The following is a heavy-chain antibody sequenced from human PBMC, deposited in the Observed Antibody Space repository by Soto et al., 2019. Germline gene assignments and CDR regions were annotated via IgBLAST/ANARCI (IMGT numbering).Heavy chain of an antibody. Sequence: QVQLQESGPGLVKPSETLSLTCTFSGGSISSYYWSWIRQPPGKGLEWIGYIYYSGSTSYNPSLKSRITISVDTSKNKFSLKLSSVTAADTAVYYCARGGIVGRTRLGPASTDYWGQGTLVTVSS. D-gene: IGHD1-26*01. V-gene: IGHV4-59*01. CDR1: GGSISSYY. J-gene: IGHJ4*02. CDR2: IYYSGST. CDR3: ARGGIVGRTRLGPASTDY.